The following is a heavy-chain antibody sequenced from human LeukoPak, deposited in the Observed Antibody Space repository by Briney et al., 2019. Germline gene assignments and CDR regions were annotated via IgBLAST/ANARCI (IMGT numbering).Heavy chain of an antibody. J-gene: IGHJ5*02. CDR1: GGSISSSSYY. V-gene: IGHV4-39*01. Sequence: SETLSLTCTVSGGSISSSSYYWGWIRHPPGKGLEWIGSIYYSGSTYHNPSLKSRVTISVDPSKNQFSLKLSSVTAADTAVYYCARKADIVVVPAAIRVYNWFDPWGQGTLVTVSS. CDR2: IYYSGST. D-gene: IGHD2-2*02. CDR3: ARKADIVVVPAAIRVYNWFDP.